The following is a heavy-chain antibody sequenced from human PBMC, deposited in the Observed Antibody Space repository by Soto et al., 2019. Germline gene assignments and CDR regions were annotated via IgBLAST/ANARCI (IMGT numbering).Heavy chain of an antibody. V-gene: IGHV4-38-2*01. CDR1: GYSISSGYY. J-gene: IGHJ4*02. D-gene: IGHD3-22*01. CDR2: IYHSGST. Sequence: SETLSLTCAVSGYSISSGYYWGWIRQPPGKGLEWIGSIYHSGSTNYNPSLKSRVTISVDTSKNQFSLKLSSVTAADTAVYYCARVGDYYDPWYWGQGTLVTVSS. CDR3: ARVGDYYDPWY.